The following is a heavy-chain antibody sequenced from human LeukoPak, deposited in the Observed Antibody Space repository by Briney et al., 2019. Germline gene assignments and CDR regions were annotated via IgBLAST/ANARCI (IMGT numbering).Heavy chain of an antibody. J-gene: IGHJ4*02. CDR3: ARDRDGYNYFGY. D-gene: IGHD5-24*01. V-gene: IGHV3-53*04. CDR1: GLTVSSNY. Sequence: GGSLRLSCAASGLTVSSNYMSWVRQAPGKGLEWVSVIYSGGSTYYADSVKGRFTISRHNPKNTLYLQMNSLRAEDTAVYYCARDRDGYNYFGYWGQGTLVTVSS. CDR2: IYSGGST.